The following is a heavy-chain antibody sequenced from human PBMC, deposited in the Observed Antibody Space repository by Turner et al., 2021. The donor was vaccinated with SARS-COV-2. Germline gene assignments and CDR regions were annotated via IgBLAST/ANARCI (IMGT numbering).Heavy chain of an antibody. CDR2: IYSGGST. D-gene: IGHD5-12*01. CDR3: ARHKWRRGAFDY. V-gene: IGHV3-66*04. J-gene: IGHJ4*02. Sequence: EVQLVESGGGLVQPGGSLRLPCPASGVTVSSNYMSWVRRATGKGLEWVSLIYSGGSTDYADTVKGRFTISRDKSKNTLSLQMNSLRAEDTAVYYGARHKWRRGAFDYWGQGTLVTVSS. CDR1: GVTVSSNY.